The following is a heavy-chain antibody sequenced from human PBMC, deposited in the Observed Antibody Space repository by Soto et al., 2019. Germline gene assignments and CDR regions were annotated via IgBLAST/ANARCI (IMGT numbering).Heavy chain of an antibody. D-gene: IGHD2-15*01. J-gene: IGHJ4*02. Sequence: EVQLLESGGGLVQPGGSLRLSCAASGFTFSSYAMSWVRQAPGKGLEWVSAISGSGGSTYYADSVKGRFTISRDNSKNTLDLQMNSLRAEDTAVYYCAKAVDIVVVVAATDYWGQGTLVTVSS. CDR3: AKAVDIVVVVAATDY. V-gene: IGHV3-23*01. CDR1: GFTFSSYA. CDR2: ISGSGGST.